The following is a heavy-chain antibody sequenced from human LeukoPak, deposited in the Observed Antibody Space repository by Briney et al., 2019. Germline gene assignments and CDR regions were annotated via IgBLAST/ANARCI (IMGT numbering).Heavy chain of an antibody. CDR1: GFTFSSYG. J-gene: IGHJ6*02. CDR2: IWYDGSNK. CDR3: ARDYPGDYDILTGEYYCYGMDV. V-gene: IGHV3-33*01. Sequence: GGSLRLSCAASGFTFSSYGMHWVRQAPGKGLEWVAVIWYDGSNKYYADSVKGRFTISRDNSKNTLYLQMNSLRAEDTAVYYCARDYPGDYDILTGEYYCYGMDVWGQGTTVTVSS. D-gene: IGHD3-9*01.